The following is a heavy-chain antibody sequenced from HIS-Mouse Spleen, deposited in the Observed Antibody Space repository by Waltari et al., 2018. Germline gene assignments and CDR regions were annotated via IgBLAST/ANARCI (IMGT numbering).Heavy chain of an antibody. Sequence: QVQLQQWGAGLLKPSETLSLTCAVYGGSFSGYYWSWIGQPPGKGLEWIGEINHSGSTNYNPSLKSRVTISVDTSKNQFSLKLSSVTAADTAVYYCARGRRGLGITRNAFDIWGQGTMVTVSS. CDR1: GGSFSGYY. J-gene: IGHJ3*02. CDR3: ARGRRGLGITRNAFDI. V-gene: IGHV4-34*01. CDR2: INHSGST. D-gene: IGHD7-27*01.